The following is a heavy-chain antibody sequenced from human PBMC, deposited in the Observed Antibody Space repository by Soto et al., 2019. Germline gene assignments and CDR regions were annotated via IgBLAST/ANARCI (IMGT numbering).Heavy chain of an antibody. Sequence: GGSLRLSCAASGFTFNYAWMTWVRQAPGKGPEWVGRIKSKTDGGTADYAAPVKGRFTISRDDSKNTLYLQMNSLKTEDTAVYYCTTLNYGMDVWAQGTTVTVS. CDR3: TTLNYGMDV. J-gene: IGHJ6*02. CDR2: IKSKTDGGTA. V-gene: IGHV3-15*01. CDR1: GFTFNYAW.